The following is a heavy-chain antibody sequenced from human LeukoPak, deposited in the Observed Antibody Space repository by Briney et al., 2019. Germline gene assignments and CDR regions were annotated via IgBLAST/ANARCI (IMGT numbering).Heavy chain of an antibody. Sequence: ASVKVSCKASGGTFSSYAISWVRQAPGQGLEWMGGIIPIFGTANYVQKFQGRVTITADESTSTAYMELSSLRSEDTAVYYCAGAPPDYYDSSGYYYVHWGQGTLVTVSS. CDR1: GGTFSSYA. CDR2: IIPIFGTA. J-gene: IGHJ4*02. CDR3: AGAPPDYYDSSGYYYVH. D-gene: IGHD3-22*01. V-gene: IGHV1-69*13.